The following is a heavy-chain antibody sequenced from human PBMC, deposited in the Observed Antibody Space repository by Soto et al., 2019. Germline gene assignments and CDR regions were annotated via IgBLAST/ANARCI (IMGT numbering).Heavy chain of an antibody. V-gene: IGHV4-34*01. CDR1: GGSFSGYY. Sequence: QVQLQQWGAGLLKPSETLSLTCAVYGGSFSGYYWSWIRQPPGKGLEWIGEINHSGSTNYNPSLKSRVTLSIDTSKNQSSLKLSSVTAADTAVYYCARDWPAVDYWGQGTLVTVSS. CDR2: INHSGST. D-gene: IGHD3-9*01. J-gene: IGHJ4*02. CDR3: ARDWPAVDY.